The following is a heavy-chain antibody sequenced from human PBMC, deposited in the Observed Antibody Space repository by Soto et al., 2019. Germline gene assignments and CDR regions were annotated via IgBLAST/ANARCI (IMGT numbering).Heavy chain of an antibody. D-gene: IGHD1-1*01. Sequence: SDTLSLTCAVYGGSFSGYYWSWIRQPPGKGLEWIGEINHSGSTNYNPSLKSRVTISVDTSKNQFSLKVSSVTAADTAVYYCARHRNWKVDYWAREPRSPSPQ. CDR1: GGSFSGYY. V-gene: IGHV4-34*01. CDR2: INHSGST. J-gene: IGHJ4*02. CDR3: ARHRNWKVDY.